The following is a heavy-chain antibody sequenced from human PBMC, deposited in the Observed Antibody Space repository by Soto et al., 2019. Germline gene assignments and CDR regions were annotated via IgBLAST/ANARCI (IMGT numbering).Heavy chain of an antibody. CDR2: ISSSGSTI. D-gene: IGHD3-10*01. CDR3: ARKTYYGSGSYFDY. Sequence: EVQLVESGGGLVQPGGSLRLSCAASGFTFSSYEMNWVRQAPGKGLEWVSYISSSGSTIYYADSVKGRFTISRDNAKNSRYLQMNSLRAEDTAVYYCARKTYYGSGSYFDYWGQGTLVTVSS. J-gene: IGHJ4*02. CDR1: GFTFSSYE. V-gene: IGHV3-48*03.